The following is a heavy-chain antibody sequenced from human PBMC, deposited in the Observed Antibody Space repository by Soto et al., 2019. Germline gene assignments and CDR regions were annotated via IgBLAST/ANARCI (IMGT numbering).Heavy chain of an antibody. Sequence: EVQLLESGGGLVQPGGSLRLSCAASGFTFSSYAMSWVRQAPGKWLEWVSAISGSGGSTYYADSVKGRFTISRDNSKNTGYLQMNRLRAEDTAVDYCAKGLDCNDYVGQGTMGTVFS. V-gene: IGHV3-23*01. CDR1: GFTFSSYA. J-gene: IGHJ4*02. D-gene: IGHD2-21*02. CDR3: AKGLDCNDY. CDR2: ISGSGGST.